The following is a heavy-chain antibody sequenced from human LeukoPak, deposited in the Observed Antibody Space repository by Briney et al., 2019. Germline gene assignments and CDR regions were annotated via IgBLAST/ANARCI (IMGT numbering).Heavy chain of an antibody. CDR2: INSDGSSA. Sequence: GGSLRLSCEASEFTLKDYWMHWVRQGPGKGLVWVSRINSDGSSASYADSVKGRFTISRDNAKNTLYLQMNSLRAEDTALYYCAKDITRKGTAMVTVFDYWGQGTLVTVSS. V-gene: IGHV3-74*01. D-gene: IGHD5-18*01. CDR3: AKDITRKGTAMVTVFDY. CDR1: EFTLKDYW. J-gene: IGHJ4*02.